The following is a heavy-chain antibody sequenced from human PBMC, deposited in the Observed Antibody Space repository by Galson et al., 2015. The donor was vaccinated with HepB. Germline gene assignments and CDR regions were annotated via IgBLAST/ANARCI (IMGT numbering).Heavy chain of an antibody. V-gene: IGHV3-74*01. CDR1: GFTFRIYW. Sequence: SLRLSCAASGFTFRIYWMHWVRQAPGKGLVWVSHISSEGTSTSYADSVKGRFTISRDNARNTLYLQMNTLRVEDTAVYYCARVVPAGAYSGLDVWGQGTTVTVSS. CDR3: ARVVPAGAYSGLDV. D-gene: IGHD2-2*01. J-gene: IGHJ6*02. CDR2: ISSEGTST.